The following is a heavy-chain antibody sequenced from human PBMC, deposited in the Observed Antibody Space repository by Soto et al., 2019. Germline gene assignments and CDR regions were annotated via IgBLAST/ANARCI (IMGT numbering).Heavy chain of an antibody. V-gene: IGHV3-30*18. CDR2: ISYDGSSK. J-gene: IGHJ4*02. D-gene: IGHD6-19*01. CDR3: AKERGYSSGWGLFDY. CDR1: GFTFSNYG. Sequence: LRLSCAASGFTFSNYGMYWVRQAPGKGLEWVAFISYDGSSKFYADPMKGRHTISRDNSKNTLYLQMNSLRAEDTAVYYCAKERGYSSGWGLFDYGGQGTRATVSS.